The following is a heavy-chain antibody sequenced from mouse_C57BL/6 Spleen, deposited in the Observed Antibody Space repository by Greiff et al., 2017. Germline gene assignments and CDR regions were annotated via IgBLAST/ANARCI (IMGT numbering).Heavy chain of an antibody. V-gene: IGHV1-80*01. Sequence: QVQLQQSGAELVKPGASVKISCKASGYAFSSYWMNWVKQRPGKGLEWLGQIYPGDGDTNYNGKFTGKATLPADKSSRTAYMQLSSLTAEDSAVYFCASSGNSWFAYWGQGTLVTVSA. D-gene: IGHD2-1*01. CDR1: GYAFSSYW. CDR3: ASSGNSWFAY. J-gene: IGHJ3*01. CDR2: IYPGDGDT.